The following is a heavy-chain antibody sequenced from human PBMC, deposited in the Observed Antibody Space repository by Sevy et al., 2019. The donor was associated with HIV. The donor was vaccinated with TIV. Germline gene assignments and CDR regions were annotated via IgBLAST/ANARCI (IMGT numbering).Heavy chain of an antibody. D-gene: IGHD1-26*01. CDR1: GFTFSNYA. Sequence: GGSLRLSCAASGFTFSNYAMHWVRQAPGKGLEWVAVISYDGSNKYYADSVRGRFTISRDSSKNTLYLQMNSLRPEDQGVYYCARDLEVFGGWEQTSQGMDVWGQGTTVTVSS. CDR3: ARDLEVFGGWEQTSQGMDV. V-gene: IGHV3-30-3*01. J-gene: IGHJ6*02. CDR2: ISYDGSNK.